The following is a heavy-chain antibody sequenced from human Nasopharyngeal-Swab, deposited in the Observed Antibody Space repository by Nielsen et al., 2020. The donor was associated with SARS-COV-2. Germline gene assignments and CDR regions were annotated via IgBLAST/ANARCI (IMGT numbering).Heavy chain of an antibody. CDR3: ARHDILGGWYNNWFDP. V-gene: IGHV4-39*01. Sequence: SETLSLTCTVSGGSISSSSYYWGWIRLPPGMGLEWIGSIYYSGSTYYNPSLKSRVTISVDTYKNQFSLRLSSVTAADTAVYYCARHDILGGWYNNWFDPWGQGTLVTVSS. CDR2: IYYSGST. J-gene: IGHJ5*02. CDR1: GGSISSSSYY. D-gene: IGHD6-19*01.